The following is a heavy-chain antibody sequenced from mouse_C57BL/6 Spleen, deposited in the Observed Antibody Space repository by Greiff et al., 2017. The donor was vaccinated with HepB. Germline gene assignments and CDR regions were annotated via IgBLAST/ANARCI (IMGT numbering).Heavy chain of an antibody. Sequence: EVQRVESGEGLVKPGGSLKLSCAASGFTFSSYAMSWVRQTPEKRLEWVAYISSGGDYIYYADTVKGRFTISRDNARNTLYLQMSSLKSEDTAMYYCTRVLITTVVAGAMDYWGQGTSVTVSS. CDR1: GFTFSSYA. J-gene: IGHJ4*01. CDR2: ISSGGDYI. V-gene: IGHV5-9-1*02. D-gene: IGHD1-1*01. CDR3: TRVLITTVVAGAMDY.